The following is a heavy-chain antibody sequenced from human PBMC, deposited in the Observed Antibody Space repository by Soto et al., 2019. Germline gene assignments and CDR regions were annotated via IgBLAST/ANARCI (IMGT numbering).Heavy chain of an antibody. CDR3: ARGWGYGSGSYSHSYDY. V-gene: IGHV4-34*01. CDR1: GTAFTEYY. CDR2: INHSGST. Sequence: SETLSLTCAVSGTAFTEYYWTWIRQPPGKGLEWIGEINHSGSTNYNPSLKSRVTISVDTSKNQFSLKLSSVTAADTAVYYCARGWGYGSGSYSHSYDYWGQGTLVTVSS. J-gene: IGHJ4*02. D-gene: IGHD3-10*01.